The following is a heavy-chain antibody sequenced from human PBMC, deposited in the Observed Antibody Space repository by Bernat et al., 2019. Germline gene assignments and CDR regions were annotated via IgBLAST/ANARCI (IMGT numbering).Heavy chain of an antibody. Sequence: EVQLVESGGGLIQPGGSLRLSCAASGITVSRNYMSWVRQAPGKGLEWVSHIYSGSSTYYADSVKGRFTISRDNSKNTLYLQMDSLRAEDTAVYYCARDWTTQTYDYGMDVWGQGTTVTVSS. V-gene: IGHV3-53*01. D-gene: IGHD3/OR15-3a*01. CDR3: ARDWTTQTYDYGMDV. CDR1: GITVSRNY. J-gene: IGHJ6*02. CDR2: IYSGSST.